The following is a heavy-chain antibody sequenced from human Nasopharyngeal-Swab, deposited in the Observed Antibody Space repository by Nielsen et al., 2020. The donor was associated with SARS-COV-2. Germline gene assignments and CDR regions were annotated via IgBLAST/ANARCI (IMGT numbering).Heavy chain of an antibody. J-gene: IGHJ4*02. CDR3: ARGDSSNYDFWSGYYTSFDY. CDR2: ISAYNGNT. D-gene: IGHD3-3*01. CDR1: GYTFTSYG. V-gene: IGHV1-18*01. Sequence: ASVKVSCKASGYTFTSYGISWVRQAPGQGLEWMGWISAYNGNTNYAQKLQGRVTMTTDTSTSTAYMELRSLRSADTAVYYCARGDSSNYDFWSGYYTSFDYWGQGTLVTVSS.